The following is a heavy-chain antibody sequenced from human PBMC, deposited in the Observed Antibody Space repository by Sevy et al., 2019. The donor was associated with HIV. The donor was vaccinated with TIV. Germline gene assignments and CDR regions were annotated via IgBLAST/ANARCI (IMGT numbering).Heavy chain of an antibody. V-gene: IGHV3-48*03. CDR3: ARDLPPSATTVPHFDY. D-gene: IGHD4-17*01. CDR1: GFTFSSYE. J-gene: IGHJ4*02. Sequence: GGSLRLSSTASGFTFSSYEMNWVRQAPGKGLEWVSYISNSGSTIHYSDSVKGRFTISRDNAKNSLYLQMNSLRAEDTAVYYCARDLPPSATTVPHFDYWGRGTLVTVSS. CDR2: ISNSGSTI.